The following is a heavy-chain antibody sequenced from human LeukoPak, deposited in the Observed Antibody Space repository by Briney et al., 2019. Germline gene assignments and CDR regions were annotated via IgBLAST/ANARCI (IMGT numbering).Heavy chain of an antibody. CDR2: ISSRSSYI. J-gene: IGHJ6*03. CDR3: ARDAQWLVPEGYYYYMDV. CDR1: GFTFSRYN. Sequence: PGGSLRLSCARSGFTFSRYNMNWFRQAPGRGLERVSSISSRSSYIFYADSVKGRFTISRDNAKNSLYLQMNSLGAEDTAVYYCARDAQWLVPEGYYYYMDVWGKGTTVTVSS. V-gene: IGHV3-21*01. D-gene: IGHD6-19*01.